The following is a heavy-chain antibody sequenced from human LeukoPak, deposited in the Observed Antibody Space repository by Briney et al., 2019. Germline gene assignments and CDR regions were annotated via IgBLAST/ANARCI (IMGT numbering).Heavy chain of an antibody. D-gene: IGHD1-1*01. J-gene: IGHJ3*02. Sequence: GRSLRLSCAASGFTFSSYGMHWVRQAPGKGLEWVSGISASGGSTYYADSVKGRFSISRDNPNNMLYLQMNSLRAEDTAVYYCAKALGVLRAFDIWGQGTMVTVSS. CDR3: AKALGVLRAFDI. V-gene: IGHV3-23*01. CDR1: GFTFSSYG. CDR2: ISASGGST.